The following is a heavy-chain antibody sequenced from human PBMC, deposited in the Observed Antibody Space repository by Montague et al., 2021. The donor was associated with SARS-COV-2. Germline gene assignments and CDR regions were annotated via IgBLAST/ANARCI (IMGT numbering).Heavy chain of an antibody. Sequence: SETLSLTCAVSGGSFNCYYCSWIRQPPGKGLGWIGEINHSGSTNYNPSLKSRVTISVDTSKKQFSLRLNSVTAADTAVYYCATVQKVSLMITFSIGWLDPWGQGTMVTVSS. CDR3: ATVQKVSLMITFSIGWLDP. CDR2: INHSGST. J-gene: IGHJ5*02. V-gene: IGHV4-34*01. CDR1: GGSFNCYY. D-gene: IGHD3-16*01.